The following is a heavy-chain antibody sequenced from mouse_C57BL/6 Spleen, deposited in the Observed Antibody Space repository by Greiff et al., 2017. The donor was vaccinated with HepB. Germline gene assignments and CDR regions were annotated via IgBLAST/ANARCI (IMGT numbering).Heavy chain of an antibody. CDR2: IDPSDSYT. Sequence: VQLQQPGAELVMPGASVKLSCKASGYTFTSYWMHWVKQRPGQGLEWIGEIDPSDSYTNYNQKFKGKSTFTVDKSSSTAYMQLSSLTSEDSAVYYCARCYGSPYYYAMDYWGQGTSVTVSS. CDR3: ARCYGSPYYYAMDY. J-gene: IGHJ4*01. CDR1: GYTFTSYW. V-gene: IGHV1-69*01. D-gene: IGHD1-1*01.